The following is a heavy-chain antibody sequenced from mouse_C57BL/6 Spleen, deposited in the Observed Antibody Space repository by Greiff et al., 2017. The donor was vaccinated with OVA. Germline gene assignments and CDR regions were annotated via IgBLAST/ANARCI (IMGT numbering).Heavy chain of an antibody. Sequence: QVQLQQPGAELVRPGTSVKLSCKASGYTFTSYWMHWVKQRPGQGLEWIGVIDPSDSYTNYNQKFKGKATLTVDTSSSTAYMQRSSLTSEDSAVYYCARDGGYFDVWGTGTTVTVSS. CDR1: GYTFTSYW. V-gene: IGHV1-59*01. CDR3: ARDGGYFDV. J-gene: IGHJ1*03. CDR2: IDPSDSYT.